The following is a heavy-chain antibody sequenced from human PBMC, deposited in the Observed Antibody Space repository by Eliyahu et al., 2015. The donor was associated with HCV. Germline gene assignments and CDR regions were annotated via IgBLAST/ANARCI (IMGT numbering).Heavy chain of an antibody. CDR3: ASGGGGIAVSGTGGWFDP. CDR2: IYYSGSP. V-gene: IGHV4-59*01. Sequence: QVQLQESGPGLVKPSXTLSLTCTVSXGXXSXYYWSWIRQPPGKXLEWIGYIYYSGSPNYNPSLKSRVTISVDTSKNQLSLKLSSVTAADTAVYYCASGGGGIAVSGTGGWFDPWGLGTLVTVSS. J-gene: IGHJ5*02. D-gene: IGHD6-19*01. CDR1: XGXXSXYY.